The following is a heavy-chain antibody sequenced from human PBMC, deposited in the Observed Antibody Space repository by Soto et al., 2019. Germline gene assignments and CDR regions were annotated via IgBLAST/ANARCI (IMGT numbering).Heavy chain of an antibody. Sequence: ESLKISCEVSGYTFTIYWIGWVRQKPGKGLEWMGIIYPSDSDTRYSPSFQGQVTISADKSLNTAYLQWNSLKASDTAVYYCARPANTVADHFDLWGQGTPVTVSA. J-gene: IGHJ4*02. CDR1: GYTFTIYW. D-gene: IGHD4-17*01. CDR2: IYPSDSDT. CDR3: ARPANTVADHFDL. V-gene: IGHV5-51*01.